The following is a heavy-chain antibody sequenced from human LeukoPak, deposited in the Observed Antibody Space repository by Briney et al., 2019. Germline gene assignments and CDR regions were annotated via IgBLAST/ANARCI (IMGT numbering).Heavy chain of an antibody. CDR2: INPNSGGT. V-gene: IGHV1-2*02. Sequence: GASVKVSCKASGFTFTVYYMHWVRQAPGQGLEWMEWINPNSGGTNYAQKFQGRVAMTRDTSIGTAYMELSRLTSDDTAVYYCARSRGYSAYDRFDYWGQGTLVTVSS. D-gene: IGHD5-12*01. CDR1: GFTFTVYY. CDR3: ARSRGYSAYDRFDY. J-gene: IGHJ4*02.